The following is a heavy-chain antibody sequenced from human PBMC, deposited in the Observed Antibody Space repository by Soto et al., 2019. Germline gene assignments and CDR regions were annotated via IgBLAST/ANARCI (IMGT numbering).Heavy chain of an antibody. D-gene: IGHD2-15*01. V-gene: IGHV3-7*03. CDR2: IKQDGSEK. J-gene: IGHJ4*02. Sequence: PVGSLRLSCAASGFTFSNYWMTWVRQAPGKGLEWVANIKQDGSEKYYVDSVKGRFTISRDNAKNSLYLQMNSLRAEDTAVYYCARGCSGGSCYSIWFDYWGQGTQVTSPQ. CDR1: GFTFSNYW. CDR3: ARGCSGGSCYSIWFDY.